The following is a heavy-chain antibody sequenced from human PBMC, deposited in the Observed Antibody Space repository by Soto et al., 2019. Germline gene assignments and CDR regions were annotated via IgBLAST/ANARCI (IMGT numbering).Heavy chain of an antibody. D-gene: IGHD3-3*02. J-gene: IGHJ5*02. V-gene: IGHV1-18*04. CDR1: GYTFTSYG. CDR3: ARAWSVHFWIGGSGFDP. Sequence: QVQLVQSGAEVKKPGASVKVSCKASGYTFTSYGISWVRQAPGQGLEWMGWISAYNGNTNYAQKLQGRVTMTTDTSTSTAYMELRSMRSDDTAVYYCARAWSVHFWIGGSGFDPWGQGTLVTVSS. CDR2: ISAYNGNT.